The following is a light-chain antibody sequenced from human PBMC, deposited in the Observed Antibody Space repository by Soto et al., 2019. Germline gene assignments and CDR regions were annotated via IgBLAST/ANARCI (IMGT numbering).Light chain of an antibody. V-gene: IGLV1-47*01. J-gene: IGLJ3*02. CDR2: RND. CDR3: AAWDDSLSGPV. Sequence: QSVLTQPPSAAGTPGQRVTISCSGSSSNIGSNYVYWYQQLPGTAPKLLMYRNDQRPLGVPDRFSGSKSGTSVSLAISGLRSEDEADYHCAAWDDSLSGPVFGGGTKVTVL. CDR1: SSNIGSNY.